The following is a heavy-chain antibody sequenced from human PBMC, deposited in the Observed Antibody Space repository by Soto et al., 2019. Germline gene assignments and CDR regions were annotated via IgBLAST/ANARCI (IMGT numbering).Heavy chain of an antibody. J-gene: IGHJ6*02. CDR1: GYTFTSYG. D-gene: IGHD3-16*01. CDR2: ISAYNGNT. V-gene: IGHV1-18*01. CDR3: ARGGYYDNTWGKLSHYGLDV. Sequence: ASVKVSCKASGYTFTSYGISWVRQAPGQGLEWMGWISAYNGNTNYAQKLQGRVTMTTDTSTRTVYLDLRSLKSDDTAVYYCARGGYYDNTWGKLSHYGLDVWGQGTSVTVS.